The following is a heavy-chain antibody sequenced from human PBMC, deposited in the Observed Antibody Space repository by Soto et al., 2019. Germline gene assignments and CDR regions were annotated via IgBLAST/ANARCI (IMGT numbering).Heavy chain of an antibody. CDR2: INAGNGNT. CDR3: ARAYCGGDCYPSAEYFQH. CDR1: GYTFTSYA. V-gene: IGHV1-3*01. D-gene: IGHD2-21*02. J-gene: IGHJ1*01. Sequence: ASVKVSCKASGYTFTSYAMHWVRQAPGQRLEWMGWINAGNGNTKYSQKFQGRVTITRDTSASTAYMELSSLRSEDTAVYYCARAYCGGDCYPSAEYFQHWGQGTLVTVSS.